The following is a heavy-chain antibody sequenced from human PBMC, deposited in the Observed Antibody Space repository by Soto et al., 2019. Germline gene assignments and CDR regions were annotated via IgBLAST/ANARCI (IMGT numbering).Heavy chain of an antibody. D-gene: IGHD5-18*01. CDR3: ARGGYTYGYGLDY. CDR2: INPNSGDT. CDR1: GYTFTAYY. Sequence: QVQLVQSGAEVKKLGASVKVSCKASGYTFTAYYIHWVRQAPGQGLEWVGWINPNSGDTNYAQRFQGWVTTPGDRSVSTAYMDLTRLRSDGTAVYYCARGGYTYGYGLDYWGQGTLVTVSS. J-gene: IGHJ4*02. V-gene: IGHV1-2*04.